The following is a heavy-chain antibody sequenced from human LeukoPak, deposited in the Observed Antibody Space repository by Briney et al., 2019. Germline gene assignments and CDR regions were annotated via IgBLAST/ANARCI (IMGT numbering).Heavy chain of an antibody. D-gene: IGHD2-21*02. Sequence: SETLSLTCTVSNGSITSYYWSWIGQPAGKGLEWIGRVFTSGDAKYNPSLESRVSMSLDTSKNQFSLKLTSLTAADTAVYYCARYGDPNYYFDYWGQGTLVTVSS. J-gene: IGHJ4*02. CDR3: ARYGDPNYYFDY. V-gene: IGHV4-4*07. CDR1: NGSITSYY. CDR2: VFTSGDA.